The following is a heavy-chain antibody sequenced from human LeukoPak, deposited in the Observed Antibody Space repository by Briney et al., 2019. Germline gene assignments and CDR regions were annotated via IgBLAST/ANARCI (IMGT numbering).Heavy chain of an antibody. J-gene: IGHJ6*02. CDR2: IYSSGST. CDR3: ARHGGRFLEWLPLILDV. D-gene: IGHD3-3*01. CDR1: GGSIRSSSFY. Sequence: SETLSLTCTVSGGSIRSSSFYWGWIRQPPGKGLEWIGSIYSSGSTYYSPSLKSRVTMSVDTSKNQFSLKLNSVTAADTAVYYCARHGGRFLEWLPLILDVWGQGTTVTVSS. V-gene: IGHV4-39*01.